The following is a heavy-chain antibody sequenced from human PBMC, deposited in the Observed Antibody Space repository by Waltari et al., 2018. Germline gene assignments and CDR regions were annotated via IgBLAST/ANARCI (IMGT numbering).Heavy chain of an antibody. J-gene: IGHJ4*02. CDR1: AHALGCNW. CDR3: ARDKAHYDHGAALDY. D-gene: IGHD4-17*01. CDR2: INRDGSNK. Sequence: VQRAEPGVALVQPGGSLSLPCAASAHALGCNWLSWVRQAPGKGLEWVAHINRDGSNKYYADSMKGRFTISGAAAKHSLYLQMDRLGAEATAQYYCARDKAHYDHGAALDYWGQGTLVTVSS. V-gene: IGHV3-7*01.